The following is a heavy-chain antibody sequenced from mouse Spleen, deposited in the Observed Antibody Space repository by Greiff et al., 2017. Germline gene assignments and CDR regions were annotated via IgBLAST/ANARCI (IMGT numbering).Heavy chain of an antibody. J-gene: IGHJ4*01. V-gene: IGHV2-3*01. CDR3: VRGDYDGSYNAMDY. D-gene: IGHD1-1*01. CDR2: IWGDGST. CDR1: GFSLTSYG. Sequence: VQVVESGPGLVAPSQSLSITCTVSGFSLTSYGVSWVRQPPGKGLEWLGVIWGDGSTNYHSALISRLSISKDNSKSQVFLKMNSLQTDDTAIYYCVRGDYDGSYNAMDYWGQGTSVTVSS.